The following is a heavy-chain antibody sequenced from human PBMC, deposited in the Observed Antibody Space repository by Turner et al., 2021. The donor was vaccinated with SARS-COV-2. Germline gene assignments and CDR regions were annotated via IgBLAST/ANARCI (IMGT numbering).Heavy chain of an antibody. CDR2: IKTDGSSK. D-gene: IGHD1-1*01. Sequence: EVQMVESGGGLVQSGGALRLSCAGSGFTFSDYWMGWVRQAPGKGLEWVANIKTDGSSKYYVDSVKDRFTTSRDNANNSLYLQMYSLRAEDTAVYYCVRHGSWNFDSWGQGTLVTVSS. CDR3: VRHGSWNFDS. CDR1: GFTFSDYW. J-gene: IGHJ5*01. V-gene: IGHV3-7*01.